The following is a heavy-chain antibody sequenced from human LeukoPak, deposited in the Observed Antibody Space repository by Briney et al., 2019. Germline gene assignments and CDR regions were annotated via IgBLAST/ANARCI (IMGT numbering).Heavy chain of an antibody. Sequence: GGSLRLSCEGSGYTFSSYAMHWVRQAPGKGLEYVAAISSDGRITYYANFVTGRFTISRDNSKSTLYLQMGSLRTEDMAVYYCARVSGWYWFDQWGQGTLVTVSS. D-gene: IGHD6-19*01. V-gene: IGHV3-64*01. CDR1: GYTFSSYA. J-gene: IGHJ5*02. CDR2: ISSDGRIT. CDR3: ARVSGWYWFDQ.